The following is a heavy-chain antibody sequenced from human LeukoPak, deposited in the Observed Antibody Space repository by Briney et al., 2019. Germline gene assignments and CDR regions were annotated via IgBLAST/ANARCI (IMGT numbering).Heavy chain of an antibody. V-gene: IGHV1-18*01. CDR1: GYTFTSYG. CDR3: ARSSSTSWRENWFDP. J-gene: IGHJ5*02. Sequence: ASVTXSCKASGYTFTSYGISWVRQAPGQGLEWMGWISAYNGNTNYAQKLQGRVTITTDTSTSTAYMELRSLRSDDTAVYYCARSSSTSWRENWFDPWGQGTLVTVSS. CDR2: ISAYNGNT. D-gene: IGHD2-2*01.